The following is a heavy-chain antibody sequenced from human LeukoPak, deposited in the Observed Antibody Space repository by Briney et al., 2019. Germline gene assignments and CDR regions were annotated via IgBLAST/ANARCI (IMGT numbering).Heavy chain of an antibody. CDR1: GLIFSSHG. J-gene: IGHJ5*01. D-gene: IGHD2-15*01. CDR2: ISLDGTKK. CDR3: ARDRAGSWLDS. Sequence: GRSLRLSCAASGLIFSSHGFHWVRQPPGKGLEWVTFISLDGTKKSYADSVKGRFTFSRDDSKNTLYLEMNSLRAVDTAVYYCARDRAGSWLDSWGLGTLVTVSA. V-gene: IGHV3-33*05.